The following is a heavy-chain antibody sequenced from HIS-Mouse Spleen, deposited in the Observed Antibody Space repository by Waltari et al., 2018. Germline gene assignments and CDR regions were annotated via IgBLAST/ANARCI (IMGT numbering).Heavy chain of an antibody. CDR1: GFTFSSYA. J-gene: IGHJ3*02. V-gene: IGHV3-30-3*01. D-gene: IGHD1-26*01. CDR2: ISYDGSKK. CDR3: AREGSSGGSYYAFDI. Sequence: QVQLVESGGGVVQPGRSLRLSCAASGFTFSSYAMHWVRQAPGKGLEWVAVISYDGSKKYYADSVKGRFTISRDNSKNTLYLQMNSLRAEDTAVYYCAREGSSGGSYYAFDIWGQGTMVTVSS.